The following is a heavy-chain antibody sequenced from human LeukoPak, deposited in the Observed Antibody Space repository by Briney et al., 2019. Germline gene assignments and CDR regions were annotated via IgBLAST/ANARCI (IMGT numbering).Heavy chain of an antibody. CDR3: TRGFRSSFSDQ. CDR1: GGSITYFY. V-gene: IGHV4-59*01. CDR2: ISNTGGT. Sequence: SETLSLTCTVSGGSITYFYWNWIRQSPEKGLEWIGYISNTGGTNYNPSLKGRVAISVDTSKNQFSLNLSSVTAADTALYYCTRGFRSSFSDQWGQGTLVTVSS. D-gene: IGHD1-26*01. J-gene: IGHJ4*02.